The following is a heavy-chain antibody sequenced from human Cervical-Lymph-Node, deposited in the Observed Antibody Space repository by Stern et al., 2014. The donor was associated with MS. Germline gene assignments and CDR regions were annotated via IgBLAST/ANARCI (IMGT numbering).Heavy chain of an antibody. CDR2: INTNTGNP. Sequence: NWVRQAPGQGLEWMGWINTNTGNPTYAQGFTGRFVFSLDTSVSTAYLQISSLKAEDTAVYYCARPPYGDYGEYYFDYWGQGTLVTVSS. J-gene: IGHJ4*02. CDR3: ARPPYGDYGEYYFDY. D-gene: IGHD4-17*01. V-gene: IGHV7-4-1*02.